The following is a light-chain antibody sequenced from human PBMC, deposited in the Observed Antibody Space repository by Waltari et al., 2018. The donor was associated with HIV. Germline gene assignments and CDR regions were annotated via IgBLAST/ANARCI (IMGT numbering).Light chain of an antibody. V-gene: IGKV3-15*01. CDR3: QQYNIWPPDA. J-gene: IGKJ2*01. Sequence: EIVLTQSPATLSLFPGERATLSCRASQSVSNNLAWYQQKSGQAPRLLIYGASTRASGIPTRFSGSGSGTEFTLTISSLQSEDFAVYYCQQYNIWPPDAFGQGTKLEIK. CDR2: GAS. CDR1: QSVSNN.